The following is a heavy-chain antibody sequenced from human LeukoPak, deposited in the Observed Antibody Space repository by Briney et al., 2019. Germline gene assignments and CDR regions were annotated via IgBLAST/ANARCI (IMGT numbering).Heavy chain of an antibody. CDR1: GFTFSSNA. D-gene: IGHD6-19*01. V-gene: IGHV3-23*01. Sequence: SGVSPRLSCAASGFTFSSNAMSWVRQAPGKGLEWVSGISDSGTTTYYADSVKGRFTISRDNSKNTQYLQMNGLRAEDTAVYYCAKTHPSGWYLESWGQGPLVTVSS. J-gene: IGHJ5*01. CDR3: AKTHPSGWYLES. CDR2: ISDSGTTT.